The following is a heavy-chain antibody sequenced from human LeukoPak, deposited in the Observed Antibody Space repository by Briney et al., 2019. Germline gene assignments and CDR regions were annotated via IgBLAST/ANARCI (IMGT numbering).Heavy chain of an antibody. CDR2: INPHSGDT. D-gene: IGHD3-16*01. V-gene: IGHV1-2*02. Sequence: GASVKVSCKASGYTFTGYYMHWVRQAPGQGLEWMGWINPHSGDTNYAQKFQGRVTMTRDTSISTAYMELSRLRSDDTAVYYCARATGDVSLLEDYWGQGTLVTVSS. CDR3: ARATGDVSLLEDY. CDR1: GYTFTGYY. J-gene: IGHJ4*02.